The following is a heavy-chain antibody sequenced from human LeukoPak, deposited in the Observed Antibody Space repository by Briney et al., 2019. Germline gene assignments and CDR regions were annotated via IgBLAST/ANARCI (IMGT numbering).Heavy chain of an antibody. D-gene: IGHD3-22*01. CDR1: GFTSSSYS. CDR2: ISSSSSYI. J-gene: IGHJ4*02. CDR3: ARDIIVVPDVIDI. V-gene: IGHV3-21*01. Sequence: GRSLRLSCAASGFTSSSYSMNWVRQAPGKWLEWVSTISSSSSYIYYADSVKGRFTISRDNAKNSLYLQMNSLRAEDTGVYYCARDIIVVPDVIDIWGQGTMVTVSS.